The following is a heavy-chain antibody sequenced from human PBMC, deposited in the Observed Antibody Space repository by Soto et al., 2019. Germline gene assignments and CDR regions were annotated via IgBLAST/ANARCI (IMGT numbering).Heavy chain of an antibody. J-gene: IGHJ4*02. CDR1: GFTFTNYG. D-gene: IGHD3-10*01. Sequence: PGGSLRLSCAASGFTFTNYGMHWGRQAPGKGLEWVAVISYDGSNEYYADSVKGRFTVSRDNSKDTLYLQMNSLRPEDTAVYYCARNYYGSGSYLGPFGYWGQGTLVTVSS. V-gene: IGHV3-30*03. CDR3: ARNYYGSGSYLGPFGY. CDR2: ISYDGSNE.